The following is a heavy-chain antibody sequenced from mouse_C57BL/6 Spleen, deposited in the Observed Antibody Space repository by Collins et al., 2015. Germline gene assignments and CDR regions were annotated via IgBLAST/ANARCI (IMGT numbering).Heavy chain of an antibody. Sequence: QVQLQQSGAELMKPGASVKISCKATGYTFSSYWIEWVKQRPGHGLEWIGEILPGSGSTNYNEKFKGKATFTADTSSNTAYMQLSSLTSEDSAVYYCARKDYGYHYYAMDYWGQGTSVTVSS. V-gene: IGHV1-9*01. CDR1: GYTFSSYW. D-gene: IGHD1-2*01. CDR3: ARKDYGYHYYAMDY. CDR2: ILPGSGST. J-gene: IGHJ4*01.